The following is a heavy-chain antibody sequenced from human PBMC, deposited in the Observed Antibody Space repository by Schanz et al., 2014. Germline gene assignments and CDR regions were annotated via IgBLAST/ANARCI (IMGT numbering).Heavy chain of an antibody. V-gene: IGHV3-13*01. CDR2: IGYLGDT. CDR1: GFTFSSYA. J-gene: IGHJ4*02. D-gene: IGHD1-1*01. Sequence: EVQLVESGGGVVQPGRSLRLSCAASGFTFSSYAMHWVRQGTGKGLEWVSTIGYLGDTYYPDSVKGRFTVSRDSGQNSLYLQMNSLRAGDTAVYYCARGTDWNLHYWGQGALXTVSS. CDR3: ARGTDWNLHY.